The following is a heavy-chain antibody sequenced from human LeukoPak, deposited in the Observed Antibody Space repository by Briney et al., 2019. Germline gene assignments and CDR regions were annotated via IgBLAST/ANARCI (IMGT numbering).Heavy chain of an antibody. Sequence: SETLSLTCTVSGGSISSGGYYWSWIRQHPGEGLGLIGYIYYSGSTYYNPSLKSRVTISVDTSKNQFSLKLSSVTAADTAVYYCARAPRVGYCSSTSCYTRLGWFDPWGQGTLVTVSS. CDR2: IYYSGST. CDR1: GGSISSGGYY. J-gene: IGHJ5*02. D-gene: IGHD2-2*02. CDR3: ARAPRVGYCSSTSCYTRLGWFDP. V-gene: IGHV4-31*03.